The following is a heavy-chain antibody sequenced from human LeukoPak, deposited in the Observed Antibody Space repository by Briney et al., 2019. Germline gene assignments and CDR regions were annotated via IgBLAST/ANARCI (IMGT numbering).Heavy chain of an antibody. D-gene: IGHD5-18*01. CDR1: GGSISSSSYY. J-gene: IGHJ6*02. Sequence: SETLSLTCTVSGGSISSSSYYWGWIRQPPGKGLEWIGSIYYSGSTYYNPSLKSRVTISVDTSKNQFSLKLSSVTAADTAVYYCARLLVDTAMVPYHYYGMDVWGQGTTVTVSS. CDR2: IYYSGST. V-gene: IGHV4-39*01. CDR3: ARLLVDTAMVPYHYYGMDV.